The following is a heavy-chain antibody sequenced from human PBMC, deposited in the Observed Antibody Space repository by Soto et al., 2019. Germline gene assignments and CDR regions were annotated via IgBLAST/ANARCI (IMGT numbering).Heavy chain of an antibody. CDR2: MSPDGSQT. CDR1: VLTFGSQW. Sequence: VQLVESGGGFVQPGGSLRLSCAASVLTFGSQWMSWVRQAPGKGLEWVAYMSPDGSQTESADSVKGRFTISRDNAKDSLYLLMNSLTAEDTAVYYCARATLWGQGALVTVSS. V-gene: IGHV3-7*01. D-gene: IGHD2-15*01. J-gene: IGHJ1*01. CDR3: ARATL.